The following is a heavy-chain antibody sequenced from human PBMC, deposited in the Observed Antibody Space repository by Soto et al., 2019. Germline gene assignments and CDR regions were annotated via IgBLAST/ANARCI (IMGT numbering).Heavy chain of an antibody. V-gene: IGHV3-64*01. J-gene: IGHJ3*02. D-gene: IGHD4-17*01. CDR1: GFTFSSYA. Sequence: GGSLRLSCAASGFTFSSYAMHWVRQAPGKGLEYVSAISSNGGSTYYANSVKGRFTISRDNSKNTLYLQMGSLRAEDMAVYYCAYGEDAFDIWGQGTMVTVSS. CDR3: AYGEDAFDI. CDR2: ISSNGGST.